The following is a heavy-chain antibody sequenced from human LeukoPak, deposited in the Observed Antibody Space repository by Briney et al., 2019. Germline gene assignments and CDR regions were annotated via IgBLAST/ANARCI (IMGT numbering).Heavy chain of an antibody. CDR3: AIHEKSRGWYYYF. CDR2: IYYSGST. V-gene: IGHV4-59*08. CDR1: SAFITLHY. Sequence: PSETLSLTCTLSSAFITLHYCSWIRQPPGKGLDWIGYIYYSGSTNYNPSLKSRVTISVATSRNQFSQKLSSVTAADTAVYYCAIHEKSRGWYYYFWGQGTLVTVSS. D-gene: IGHD6-19*01. J-gene: IGHJ4*02.